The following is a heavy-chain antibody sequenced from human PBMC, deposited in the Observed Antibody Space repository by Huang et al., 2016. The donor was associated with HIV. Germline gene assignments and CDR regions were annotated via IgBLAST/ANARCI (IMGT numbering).Heavy chain of an antibody. J-gene: IGHJ3*02. CDR2: IYTSGTT. CDR1: GGSISSGNYY. CDR3: ARLTGYSTFDI. D-gene: IGHD3-9*01. V-gene: IGHV4-61*09. Sequence: QVQLQESGPGLVKPSQTLSLTCSVSGGSISSGNYYWSWIRQPAGKGLEWLGHIYTSGTTSYNAALKSRVTIAVATSKNQFSLKLSSVTAADTAVYYCARLTGYSTFDIWGHGTVVTVSS.